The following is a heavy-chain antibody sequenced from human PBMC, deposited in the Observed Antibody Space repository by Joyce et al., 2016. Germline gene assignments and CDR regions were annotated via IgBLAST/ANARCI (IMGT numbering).Heavy chain of an antibody. Sequence: EVQLVESGGGLVQPGRSLRLSCAASGFSFDEYGMHWVRQAPGKGLEWVAGITWNSDNIGYADSVKGRFTISRDNTKNSLFLQMNSLRAEDTALYHCVKDFAVAGNWGLDYWGQGTLVTVSS. V-gene: IGHV3-9*01. J-gene: IGHJ4*02. CDR2: ITWNSDNI. D-gene: IGHD7-27*01. CDR1: GFSFDEYG. CDR3: VKDFAVAGNWGLDY.